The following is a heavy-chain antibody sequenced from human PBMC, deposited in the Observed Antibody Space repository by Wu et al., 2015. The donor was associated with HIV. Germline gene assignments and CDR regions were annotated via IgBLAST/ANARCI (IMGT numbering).Heavy chain of an antibody. CDR3: ARLQSLSGFYSNADY. CDR1: GYTFTDYY. V-gene: IGHV1-2*02. D-gene: IGHD3-22*01. CDR2: INPNRGGT. J-gene: IGHJ4*02. Sequence: QVQLVQSGAEVKKPGASVMVSCKASGYTFTDYYMYWVRQAPGQGLEWMGWINPNRGGTKYAQKFQGRVTMTRDTAVSTAYMELNSPRSDDTAVYYCARLQSLSGFYSNADYWGQGTLVTVSS.